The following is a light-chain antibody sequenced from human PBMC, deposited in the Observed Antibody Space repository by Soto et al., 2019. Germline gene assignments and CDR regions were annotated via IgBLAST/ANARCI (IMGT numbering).Light chain of an antibody. J-gene: IGLJ3*02. Sequence: QSVLTQPPSASGTPGQRVPISCSGSTSNIVTNHVYWYQHLPGTAPKLLIYRNSLRPSGVPDRFSGSKSGTSASLAISGIRSEDEADYYCAAWDDSLSGWVFGGGTKLTVL. V-gene: IGLV1-47*01. CDR1: TSNIVTNH. CDR3: AAWDDSLSGWV. CDR2: RNS.